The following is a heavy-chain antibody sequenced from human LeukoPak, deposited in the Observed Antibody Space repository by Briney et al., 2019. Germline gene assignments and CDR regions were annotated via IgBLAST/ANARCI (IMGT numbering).Heavy chain of an antibody. CDR1: GASISSGGCY. V-gene: IGHV4-31*03. CDR2: ISYSGNT. D-gene: IGHD3-10*01. J-gene: IGHJ5*02. Sequence: SETLSLTCTVSGASISSGGCYWSWIRQLPGKGLEWIGYISYSGNTYYNPSLKSRLIMSLDTSENQFSLWLSSVTAADTAVYYCARGDKKENLSGPSGYFDPWGQGSLVTVSS. CDR3: ARGDKKENLSGPSGYFDP.